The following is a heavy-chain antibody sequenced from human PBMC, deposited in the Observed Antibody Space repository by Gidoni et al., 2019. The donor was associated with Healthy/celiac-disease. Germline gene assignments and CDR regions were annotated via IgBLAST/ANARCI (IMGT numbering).Heavy chain of an antibody. CDR2: ISSSSSYI. V-gene: IGHV3-21*01. D-gene: IGHD4-17*01. J-gene: IGHJ4*02. CDR3: ARDRGTVPPDY. Sequence: EVQLVESGGGLVKPGGSLRLSCAASGFTFSSYSMNWVRQAPGKGLAWVSSISSSSSYIYYAASVKGRFTISRDNAKNSLYLQMNSLRAEDTAVYYCARDRGTVPPDYWGQGTLVTVSS. CDR1: GFTFSSYS.